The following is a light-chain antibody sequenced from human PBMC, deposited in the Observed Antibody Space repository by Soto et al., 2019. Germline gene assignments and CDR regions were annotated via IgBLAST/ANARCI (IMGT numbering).Light chain of an antibody. V-gene: IGLV2-14*01. CDR1: SSDLGAYNY. Sequence: QSVLTQPASVSGSPGQSITISCTGTSSDLGAYNYVSWYQHNPGKAPKLMIYEVTKRPSGVSNRFSGSKSGNTASLTISGLQPEDEADYYCTSYTSRSALYVFGTGTQLTVL. CDR2: EVT. J-gene: IGLJ1*01. CDR3: TSYTSRSALYV.